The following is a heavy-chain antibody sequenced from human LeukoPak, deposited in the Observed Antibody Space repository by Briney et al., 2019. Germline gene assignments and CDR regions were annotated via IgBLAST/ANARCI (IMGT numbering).Heavy chain of an antibody. Sequence: SETLSLTCAVYGGSFSGCYWNWIRQPPGKGLEWIGEINHSGSTNYNPSLKSRVTISVDTSKNQFSLKLSSVTAADTAVYYCACTAGYWGQGTLVTVSS. CDR1: GGSFSGCY. CDR3: ACTAGY. CDR2: INHSGST. V-gene: IGHV4-34*01. D-gene: IGHD2-8*01. J-gene: IGHJ4*02.